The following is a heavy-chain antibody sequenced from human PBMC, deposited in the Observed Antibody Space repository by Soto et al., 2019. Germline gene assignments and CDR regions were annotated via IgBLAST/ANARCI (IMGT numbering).Heavy chain of an antibody. CDR2: IYYSGST. Sequence: SETLSLTCTVSGGSISSGDYYWSWIRQPPGKGLEWIGYIYYSGSTYYNPSLKSRVTISVDTSKNQFSLKLSSVTAADTAVYYCAREVVVVVAATPQQYYFDYWGQGTLVTVSS. CDR1: GGSISSGDYY. V-gene: IGHV4-30-4*01. D-gene: IGHD2-15*01. CDR3: AREVVVVVAATPQQYYFDY. J-gene: IGHJ4*02.